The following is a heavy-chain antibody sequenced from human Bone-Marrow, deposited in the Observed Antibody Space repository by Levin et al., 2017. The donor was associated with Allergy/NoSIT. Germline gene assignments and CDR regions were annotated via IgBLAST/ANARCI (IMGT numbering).Heavy chain of an antibody. CDR1: GGTFKSYA. CDR3: ARDEGLGLQISS. J-gene: IGHJ4*02. CDR2: IIPMFGTT. D-gene: IGHD5-24*01. V-gene: IGHV1-69*13. Sequence: SVKVSCKASGGTFKSYAISWVRQAPGQGLEWMAGIIPMFGTTHYAQKFHGRVTITADESTITAYMELTSLRVEDTAIYYCARDEGLGLQISSWGQGTLVTVSS.